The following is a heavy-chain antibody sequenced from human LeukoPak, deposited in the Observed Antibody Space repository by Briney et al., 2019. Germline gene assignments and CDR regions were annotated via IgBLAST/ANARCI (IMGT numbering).Heavy chain of an antibody. CDR2: IYQGGRT. CDR1: GDSLNSSNW. D-gene: IGHD3-22*01. V-gene: IGHV4-4*02. CDR3: ARGDASGYPDY. Sequence: SETLSLTCAVSGDSLNSSNWWSWVRQSPGKGLEWIGEIYQGGRTNYKSSLKSRVSISVDKSRNQLSLKLTSVTAADTAVYYCARGDASGYPDYWGQGTLVTVSS. J-gene: IGHJ4*02.